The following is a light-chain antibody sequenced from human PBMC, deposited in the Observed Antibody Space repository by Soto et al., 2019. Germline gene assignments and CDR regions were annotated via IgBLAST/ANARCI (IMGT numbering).Light chain of an antibody. J-gene: IGKJ3*01. V-gene: IGKV3-20*01. Sequence: EIVLTQSPGTLSVSPGERVTLSCRDSQSVNSNYLAWYQQRPGQAPRLLIFGASYRATGIPDRFSGSGSGTDFTLTISRLEPEDFAVYYCQQYSSSPPEFTFGPGTKVDSK. CDR3: QQYSSSPPEFT. CDR2: GAS. CDR1: QSVNSNY.